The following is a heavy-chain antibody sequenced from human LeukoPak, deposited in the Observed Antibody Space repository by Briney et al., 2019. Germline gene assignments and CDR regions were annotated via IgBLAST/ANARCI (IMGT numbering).Heavy chain of an antibody. V-gene: IGHV6-1*01. CDR3: GNCSARYSDVFDI. CDR2: SDSRSKWYN. CDR1: GDTVSSYSVP. D-gene: IGHD2-15*01. J-gene: IGHJ3*02. Sequence: SQTLSLTFAISGDTVSSYSVPWTRIRQSPSRGLEWLGRSDSRSKWYNDYAVFVTSRMTINPDTSTHQFSLHLNSVTPEETAVYYCGNCSARYSDVFDICGQRTMVTVSS.